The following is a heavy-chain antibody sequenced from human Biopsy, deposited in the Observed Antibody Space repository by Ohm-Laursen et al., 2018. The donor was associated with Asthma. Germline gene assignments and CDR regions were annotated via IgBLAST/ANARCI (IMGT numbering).Heavy chain of an antibody. CDR3: ARDLSGYCTSSACYGFDS. D-gene: IGHD2-8*01. CDR1: GGSLSSGPYY. Sequence: SDTLSLTCTVSGGSLSSGPYYWSWVRQHPGKGLGWIGYINYSGSTFYSPSLESRVTVSVDTSKNQFSLKLSSVTAADTAVYYCARDLSGYCTSSACYGFDSWGQGTLVTVSS. CDR2: INYSGST. V-gene: IGHV4-31*02. J-gene: IGHJ5*01.